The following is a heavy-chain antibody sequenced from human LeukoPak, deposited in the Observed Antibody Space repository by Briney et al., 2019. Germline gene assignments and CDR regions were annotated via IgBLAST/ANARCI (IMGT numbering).Heavy chain of an antibody. Sequence: SETLSLTCAVYGGSFSGYYWSWIRQPPGKGLEWIGEISHSGSTSYNPSLKSRVTMSVDTSKNQFSLKLSSVTAADTAVYYCARHPYYDSSGYHYYYYYMDVWGKGTTVTISS. CDR2: ISHSGST. CDR1: GGSFSGYY. CDR3: ARHPYYDSSGYHYYYYYMDV. J-gene: IGHJ6*03. D-gene: IGHD3-22*01. V-gene: IGHV4-34*01.